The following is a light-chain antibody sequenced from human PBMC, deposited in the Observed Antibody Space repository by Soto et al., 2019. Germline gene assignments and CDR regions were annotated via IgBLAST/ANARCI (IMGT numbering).Light chain of an antibody. CDR2: YAS. CDR3: QQYNKWPQT. J-gene: IGKJ2*01. Sequence: EMVMTQSPATLSVSPGERATLSCRASQNLSRNLAWYQQQPGQAPRLLIFYASTRATGIPARFSGSGSGTDFTLTISSLQSEYFAVYYCQQYNKWPQTFGQGTKLEIK. CDR1: QNLSRN. V-gene: IGKV3-15*01.